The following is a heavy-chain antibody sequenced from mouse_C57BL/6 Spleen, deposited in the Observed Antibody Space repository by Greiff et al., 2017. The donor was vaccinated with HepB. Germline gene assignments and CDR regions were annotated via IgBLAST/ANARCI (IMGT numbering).Heavy chain of an antibody. J-gene: IGHJ1*03. V-gene: IGHV1-80*01. CDR1: GYAFSSYW. D-gene: IGHD1-1*01. CDR2: IYPGDGDT. Sequence: VQLQQSGAELVKPGASVKISCKASGYAFSSYWMNWVKQRPGKGLEWIGQIYPGDGDTNYNGKFKGKATLTADKSSSTAYMQLSSLTSEDSAVYFCARPPYYYGSSYVYFDVWGTGTTVTVSS. CDR3: ARPPYYYGSSYVYFDV.